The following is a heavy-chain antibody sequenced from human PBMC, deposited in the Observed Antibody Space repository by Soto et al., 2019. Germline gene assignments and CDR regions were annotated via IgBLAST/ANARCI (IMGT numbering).Heavy chain of an antibody. V-gene: IGHV3-30-3*01. CDR2: ISYAGSNK. CDR3: ARDQISPLLSVYDFPARYSSEYYFYGMDV. J-gene: IGHJ6*02. CDR1: GFTFSSYD. Sequence: PGGSLRLSCAASGFTFSSYDMHWVRQAQGKGLEWVAVISYAGSNKYYADSVNGRFTISRDNSKNTLYLQMNSLSAEDTAVYYCARDQISPLLSVYDFPARYSSEYYFYGMDVWGQGTTVTVSS. D-gene: IGHD5-12*01.